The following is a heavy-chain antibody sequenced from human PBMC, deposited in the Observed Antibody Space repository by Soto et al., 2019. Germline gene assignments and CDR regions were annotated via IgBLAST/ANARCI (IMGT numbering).Heavy chain of an antibody. D-gene: IGHD5-18*01. CDR3: ARVRSGYLLRGYSYGYFQSGLDY. CDR1: GYTFTSYG. Sequence: VASVKVSCKASGYTFTSYGISWVRQAPGQGLEWMGWINPNSGGTNYAQKFQGRVTMTRDTSISTAYMELSRLRSDDTAVYYCARVRSGYLLRGYSYGYFQSGLDYWGQGTLVTVSS. CDR2: INPNSGGT. V-gene: IGHV1-2*02. J-gene: IGHJ4*02.